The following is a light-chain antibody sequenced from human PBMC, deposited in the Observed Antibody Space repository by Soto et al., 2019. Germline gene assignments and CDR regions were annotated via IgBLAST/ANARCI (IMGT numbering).Light chain of an antibody. Sequence: DIQMTQSPSTLSASVGDRVTITCRASQSISSWLAWYQQKPGKAPKLLIYDASSLESVVPSRFSGSGSGTEFTLTLSSLQPDDFATYYCQQYNSYPTFGGGTKVEIK. CDR1: QSISSW. V-gene: IGKV1-5*01. CDR3: QQYNSYPT. CDR2: DAS. J-gene: IGKJ4*01.